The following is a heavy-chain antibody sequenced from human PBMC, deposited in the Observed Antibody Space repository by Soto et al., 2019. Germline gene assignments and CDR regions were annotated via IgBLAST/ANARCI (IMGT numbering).Heavy chain of an antibody. D-gene: IGHD4-17*01. CDR2: ISGSGGST. CDR3: AKTPYGDYAYYYYGMDV. Sequence: GGSLRLSCAASGFTFSSYAMSWVRQAPGKGLEWVSAISGSGGSTYYADSVKGRFTISRDNSKNTLYLQMNSLRAEDTAVYYCAKTPYGDYAYYYYGMDVRGQGTTVTVSS. J-gene: IGHJ6*02. CDR1: GFTFSSYA. V-gene: IGHV3-23*01.